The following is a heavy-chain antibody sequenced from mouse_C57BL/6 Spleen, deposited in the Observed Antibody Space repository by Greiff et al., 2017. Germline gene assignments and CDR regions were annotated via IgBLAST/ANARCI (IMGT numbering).Heavy chain of an antibody. D-gene: IGHD1-1*01. V-gene: IGHV1-54*01. CDR3: ARWGYGRSYDAMDY. Sequence: QVQLKQSGAELVRPGTSVKVSCKASGYAFTNYLIEWVKQRPGQGLEWIGVINPGSGGTNYNEKFKGKATLTADKSSSTAYMQLSSLTSDDSAVYFCARWGYGRSYDAMDYWGQGTSVTVSS. J-gene: IGHJ4*01. CDR2: INPGSGGT. CDR1: GYAFTNYL.